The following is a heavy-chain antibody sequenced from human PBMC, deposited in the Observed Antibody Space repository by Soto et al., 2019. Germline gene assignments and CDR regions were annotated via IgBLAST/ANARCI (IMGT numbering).Heavy chain of an antibody. CDR2: IYYSGST. V-gene: IGHV4-31*03. CDR3: ERGRTSQDYYDSSGYFDY. D-gene: IGHD3-22*01. CDR1: GGSISSGGYY. Sequence: QVQLQESGPGLVKPSQTLSLTCTVSGGSISSGGYYWSWIRQHPGKGLEWIGYIYYSGSTYYNPSLNSRVTISVDTSKNQFSLKLSSVTAADTAVYYCERGRTSQDYYDSSGYFDYWGQGTLVTVSS. J-gene: IGHJ4*02.